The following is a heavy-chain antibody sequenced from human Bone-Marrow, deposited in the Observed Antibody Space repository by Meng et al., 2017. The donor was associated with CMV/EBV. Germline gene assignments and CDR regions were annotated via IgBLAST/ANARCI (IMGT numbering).Heavy chain of an antibody. Sequence: ETLSLTCAASGFTFSSYSMNWVRQAPGKGLEWVSSISSSSSYIYYADSVKGRFTISRDNAKNSLYLQMNSLRAEDTAVYYCASGPHFDYWGQGTLVTVSS. J-gene: IGHJ4*02. V-gene: IGHV3-21*01. CDR2: ISSSSSYI. CDR1: GFTFSSYS. CDR3: ASGPHFDY.